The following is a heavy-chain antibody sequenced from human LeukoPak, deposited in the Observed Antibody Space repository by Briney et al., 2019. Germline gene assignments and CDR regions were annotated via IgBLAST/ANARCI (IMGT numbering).Heavy chain of an antibody. V-gene: IGHV1-2*02. CDR3: ARSDFWSGFRNPYNWFDP. Sequence: ASVKVSCKASGYTFTGYYMHWVRQAPGQGLEWMGWINPNSGGTNYAQKFQGRVTTTRDTSISTAYMELSRLRSDDTAVYYCARSDFWSGFRNPYNWFDPWGQGTLVTVSS. CDR2: INPNSGGT. D-gene: IGHD3-3*01. J-gene: IGHJ5*02. CDR1: GYTFTGYY.